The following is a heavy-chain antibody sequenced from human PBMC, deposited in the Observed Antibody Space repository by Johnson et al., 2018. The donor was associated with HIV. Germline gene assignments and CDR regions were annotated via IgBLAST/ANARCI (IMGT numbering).Heavy chain of an antibody. CDR3: ARGGYCTGGVCLGDAFDI. J-gene: IGHJ3*02. V-gene: IGHV3-9*01. CDR1: GFTFDDYA. Sequence: VQLVESGGGLVQPGRSLRLSCAASGFTFDDYAMHWVQQAPGKGLEWVSGISWNSGSIGYADSVKGRFTISRDNAKNSLYLQMNSLRAEDTALYYCARGGYCTGGVCLGDAFDIWGQGTMVTVSS. CDR2: ISWNSGSI. D-gene: IGHD2-8*02.